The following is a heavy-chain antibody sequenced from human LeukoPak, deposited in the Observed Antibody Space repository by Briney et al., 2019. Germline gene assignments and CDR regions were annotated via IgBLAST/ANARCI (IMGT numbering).Heavy chain of an antibody. D-gene: IGHD2-21*01. CDR3: TRSVRNGHIDY. Sequence: GASVKVSCKASGYTFTSYDINWVRQATGQGLEWMGWMNPNSGNTGYAQKFQGRVTMTRSTSISTAYMELSSLRFEDTAVYYCTRSVRNGHIDYWGQETLVTVSS. J-gene: IGHJ4*02. CDR1: GYTFTSYD. CDR2: MNPNSGNT. V-gene: IGHV1-8*01.